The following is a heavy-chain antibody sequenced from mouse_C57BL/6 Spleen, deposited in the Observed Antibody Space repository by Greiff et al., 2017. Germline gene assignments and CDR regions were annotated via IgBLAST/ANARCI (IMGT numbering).Heavy chain of an antibody. D-gene: IGHD2-3*01. CDR2: IYPGDGDT. V-gene: IGHV1-80*01. CDR1: GYAFSSYW. J-gene: IGHJ3*01. CDR3: ARFDGYYEAWFAY. Sequence: VQLQQSGAELVKPGASVKISCKASGYAFSSYWMNWVKQRPGKGLEWIGQIYPGDGDTNYNGKFKGKATLTADKSSSTAYMQLSILTSEDSAVXFGARFDGYYEAWFAYWGQGTLVTVSA.